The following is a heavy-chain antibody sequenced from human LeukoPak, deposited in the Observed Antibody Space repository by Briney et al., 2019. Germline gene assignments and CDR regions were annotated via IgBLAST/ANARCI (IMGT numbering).Heavy chain of an antibody. V-gene: IGHV3-48*03. J-gene: IGHJ4*02. CDR2: ISSGGSTI. CDR1: GFTFSRYE. Sequence: PGTSLRLSCAASGFTFSRYEMNWVRQAPGKGLEWISYISSGGSTIYYADSVKGRFTISRDNSKNTLYLQMNSLRAEDTAVYYCARVYDAVGATKGPFDYWGQGTLVTVSS. D-gene: IGHD1-26*01. CDR3: ARVYDAVGATKGPFDY.